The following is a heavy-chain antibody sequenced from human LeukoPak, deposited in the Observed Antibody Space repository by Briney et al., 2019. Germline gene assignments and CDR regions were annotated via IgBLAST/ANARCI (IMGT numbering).Heavy chain of an antibody. V-gene: IGHV4-61*01. D-gene: IGHD6-13*01. CDR3: ARGAGYSSSNDY. J-gene: IGHJ4*02. CDR2: IYYSGST. CDR1: GGSVSSGSYY. Sequence: PSETLSLTCTVSGGSVSSGSYYWSWIRQPPGKGLEWIGYIYYSGSTNYNPSLKSRVAISVDTSKSQFSLKLSSVTAADTAVYYCARGAGYSSSNDYWGQGTLVTVSS.